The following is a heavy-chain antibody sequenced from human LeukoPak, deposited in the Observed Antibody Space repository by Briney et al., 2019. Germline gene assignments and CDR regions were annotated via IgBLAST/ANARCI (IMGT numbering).Heavy chain of an antibody. CDR1: GFTFSSYE. J-gene: IGHJ6*04. D-gene: IGHD3-10*02. CDR2: INSSGSTI. CDR3: AELGITMNGGV. V-gene: IGHV3-48*03. Sequence: GGSLRLSCAASGFTFSSYEMNWVRQAPGKGLEWVSYINSSGSTINYADSVKGRFTISRDNAKNSMYLQMNSLRAEDTAVYYCAELGITMNGGVWGKGTTVTISS.